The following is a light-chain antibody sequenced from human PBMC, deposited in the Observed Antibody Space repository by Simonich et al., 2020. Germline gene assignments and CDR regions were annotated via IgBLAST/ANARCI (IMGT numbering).Light chain of an antibody. CDR1: NSDVGGYNY. J-gene: IGLJ2*01. CDR3: SSYTSSSTLV. Sequence: HSALTQPPSVSGSPGQSITISGPGTNSDVGGYNYVSWYQQHPGKAPKLMIYDVSKRPSGVSNRCSGSKSGNTASLTISGLQAEDEADYYCSSYTSSSTLVFGGGTKLTVL. CDR2: DVS. V-gene: IGLV2-14*01.